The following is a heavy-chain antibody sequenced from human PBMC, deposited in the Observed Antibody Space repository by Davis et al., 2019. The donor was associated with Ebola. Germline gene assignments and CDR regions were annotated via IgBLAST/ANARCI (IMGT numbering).Heavy chain of an antibody. CDR2: ISYGGVI. V-gene: IGHV4-28*05. D-gene: IGHD2-2*03. Sequence: MPSETLSLTCAVSYYSITTDNWWTWIRQSPGRKLEWIGYISYGGVIHYNPSLTGRVTMSVDTSTNQFPLRLSSVTALDTAVYSCAKKGNGFFPFDVGGRGVLVTVSS. CDR3: AKKGNGFFPFDV. J-gene: IGHJ4*02. CDR1: YYSITTDNW.